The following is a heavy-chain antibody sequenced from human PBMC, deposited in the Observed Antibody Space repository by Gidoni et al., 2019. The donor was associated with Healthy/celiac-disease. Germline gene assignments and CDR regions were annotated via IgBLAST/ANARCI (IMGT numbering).Heavy chain of an antibody. CDR3: ARDPLQITRYSSGPLQRPRNWYFDL. D-gene: IGHD6-19*01. V-gene: IGHV3-21*01. Sequence: EVQLVESGGGLVKPGGSLRLSCAASGFTFSSYSMHWVSQAPGKGLAWVSSISSSSSYIYYADSVKGRFTISRDNAKNSLYLQMNSLRAEDTAVYYCARDPLQITRYSSGPLQRPRNWYFDLWGRGTLVTVSS. CDR2: ISSSSSYI. J-gene: IGHJ2*01. CDR1: GFTFSSYS.